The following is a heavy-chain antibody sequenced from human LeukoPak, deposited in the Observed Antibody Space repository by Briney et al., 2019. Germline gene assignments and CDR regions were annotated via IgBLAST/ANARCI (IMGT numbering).Heavy chain of an antibody. J-gene: IGHJ4*02. CDR3: ARGNLYYSDSSGYYFKFDY. CDR2: INHSGST. D-gene: IGHD3-22*01. V-gene: IGHV4-34*01. Sequence: SETLSLTCAVYGGSFSGYYWSWIRQPPGKGLEWIGEINHSGSTNYIPSLKSRVTISVDTSKNQFSLKLSSVTAADTAVYYCARGNLYYSDSSGYYFKFDYWGQGTLVTVSS. CDR1: GGSFSGYY.